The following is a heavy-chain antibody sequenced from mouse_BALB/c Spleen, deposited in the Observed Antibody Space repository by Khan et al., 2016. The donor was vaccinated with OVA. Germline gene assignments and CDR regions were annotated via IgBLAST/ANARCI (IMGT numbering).Heavy chain of an antibody. CDR1: GYSITSDYA. CDR3: ARGNYYGYYFDY. D-gene: IGHD1-1*01. Sequence: EVELVESGPGLVKPSQSLSLTCTVTGYSITSDYAWNWIRQFPGNKLECMGYISYSGSTSYNPSLKSRISITRDTSKNQFFLQLNSVTTEDTATYYCARGNYYGYYFDYWGQGTTLTVSS. CDR2: ISYSGST. J-gene: IGHJ2*01. V-gene: IGHV3-2*02.